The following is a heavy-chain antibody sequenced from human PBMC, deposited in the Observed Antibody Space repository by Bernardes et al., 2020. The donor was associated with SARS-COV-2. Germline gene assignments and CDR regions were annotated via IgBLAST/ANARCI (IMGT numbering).Heavy chain of an antibody. CDR3: ARLPRELKWLAEWYFDL. CDR2: IYYSGST. J-gene: IGHJ2*01. D-gene: IGHD6-19*01. V-gene: IGHV4-59*08. Sequence: SETLSLTCTVSGGSISSYYWSWIRQPPGKGLEWIGYIYYSGSTNYNPSLKSRVTISVDTSKNQFSLKLSSVTAADTAVYYCARLPRELKWLAEWYFDLWGRGTLVTVSS. CDR1: GGSISSYY.